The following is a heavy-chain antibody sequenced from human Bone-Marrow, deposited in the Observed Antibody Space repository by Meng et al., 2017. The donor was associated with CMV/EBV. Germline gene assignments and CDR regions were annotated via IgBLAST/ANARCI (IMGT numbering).Heavy chain of an antibody. D-gene: IGHD1-26*01. Sequence: GGSLRLSCAASGFTFSDYYMSWIRQAPGKGLEWVSYISSSGSTIYYADSVKGRFTISRDNAKNSLYLQMNSLRAEDTAVYFCTREARLWGADAGQIAFDYWGPGKLVTVAS. CDR3: TREARLWGADAGQIAFDY. CDR1: GFTFSDYY. J-gene: IGHJ4*02. V-gene: IGHV3-11*01. CDR2: ISSSGSTI.